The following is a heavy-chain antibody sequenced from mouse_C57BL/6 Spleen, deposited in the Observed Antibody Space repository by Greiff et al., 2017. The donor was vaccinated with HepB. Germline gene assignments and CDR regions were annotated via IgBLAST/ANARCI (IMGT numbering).Heavy chain of an antibody. J-gene: IGHJ2*01. CDR2: IDPNSGGT. V-gene: IGHV1-72*01. CDR1: GYTFTSYW. D-gene: IGHD2-1*01. Sequence: QVQLQQSGAEPVKPGASVKLSCKASGYTFTSYWMHWVKQRPGRGLEWIGRIDPNSGGTKYNEKFKSEATLTVDKPSSTAYMQLSSLTSEDSAVYYCARGYGNYEGDYWGQGTTLTVSS. CDR3: ARGYGNYEGDY.